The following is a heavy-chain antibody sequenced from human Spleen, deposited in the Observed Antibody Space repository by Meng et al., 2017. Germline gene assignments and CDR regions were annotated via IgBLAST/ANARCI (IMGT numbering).Heavy chain of an antibody. Sequence: GGSLRLSCTASGFTFGDYAMTWVRQAPGQGLEWVGFIRSRAYGGTTEYAESVKGGFTISRDDSKSIAYLRMNSLKIEDTAVYYCARVRHGAYFYNGMDVWGQGTTVTVSS. CDR1: GFTFGDYA. V-gene: IGHV3-49*04. J-gene: IGHJ6*02. CDR2: IRSRAYGGTT. CDR3: ARVRHGAYFYNGMDV. D-gene: IGHD3-10*01.